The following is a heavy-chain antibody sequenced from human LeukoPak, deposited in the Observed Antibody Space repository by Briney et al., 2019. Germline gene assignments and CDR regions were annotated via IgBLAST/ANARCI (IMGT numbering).Heavy chain of an antibody. Sequence: GASVKVSCKASGYTFTSYVMNWVRQAPGQGLEWMGWINTNTGNPTYAQGFTGRFVFSLDTSVSTAYLQISSLKAEDTAVYYCARGEDYYYDSSGYFYNWFDPWGQGTLVTVSS. D-gene: IGHD3-22*01. CDR1: GYTFTSYV. J-gene: IGHJ5*02. CDR3: ARGEDYYYDSSGYFYNWFDP. V-gene: IGHV7-4-1*02. CDR2: INTNTGNP.